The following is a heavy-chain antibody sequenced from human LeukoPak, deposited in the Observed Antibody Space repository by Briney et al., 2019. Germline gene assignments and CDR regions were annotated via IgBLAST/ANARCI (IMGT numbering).Heavy chain of an antibody. V-gene: IGHV1-18*01. D-gene: IGHD6-13*01. CDR1: GYTFTSYG. Sequence: GASVKVSCKASGYTFTSYGISWVRQAPGQGLEWMGYIITYNGNTNYAQKLQGRVTMTTDTSTSTAYMELRSLRSDDTAVYYCARDGAGTYSSSWYWGYYYYMDVWGKGTTVTISS. CDR3: ARDGAGTYSSSWYWGYYYYMDV. J-gene: IGHJ6*03. CDR2: IITYNGNT.